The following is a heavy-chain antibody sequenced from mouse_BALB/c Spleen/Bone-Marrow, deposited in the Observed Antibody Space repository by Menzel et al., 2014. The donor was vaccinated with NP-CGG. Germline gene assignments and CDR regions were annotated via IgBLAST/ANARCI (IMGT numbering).Heavy chain of an antibody. Sequence: QVQLQQPGAELVRPGSSVKISCKASGYTFTNFRMNWVKQRPGQGLEWIGQIHPGDGDTNNNGKFKGKATLTTDKSSSTAYMQLSSLSSEDSAVYFCARVYYGNLDYWGQGTTLTVSS. CDR2: IHPGDGDT. V-gene: IGHV1-80*01. J-gene: IGHJ2*01. CDR1: GYTFTNFR. D-gene: IGHD2-1*01. CDR3: ARVYYGNLDY.